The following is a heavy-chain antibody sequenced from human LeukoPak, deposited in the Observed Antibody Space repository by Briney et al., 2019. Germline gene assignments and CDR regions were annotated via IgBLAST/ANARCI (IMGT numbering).Heavy chain of an antibody. D-gene: IGHD3-16*01. Sequence: KPSETLSLTCTVSGGSISSYYWSWIRQPPGKGLEWIGYIYYSGSTNYNPSLKSRVTISVDTSKNQFSLKLSSVTAAGTAVYYCARDPWGQTGYFDYWGQGTLVTVSS. J-gene: IGHJ4*02. CDR3: ARDPWGQTGYFDY. CDR1: GGSISSYY. V-gene: IGHV4-59*01. CDR2: IYYSGST.